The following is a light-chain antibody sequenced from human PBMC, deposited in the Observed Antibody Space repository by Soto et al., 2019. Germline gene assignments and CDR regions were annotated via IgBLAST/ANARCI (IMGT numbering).Light chain of an antibody. CDR2: EVS. CDR3: PSYTSDNRIYV. CDR1: SSDVGAYTS. Sequence: QSVLTQPASVSGSPGQSITISCTGTSSDVGAYTSVSWYQQHPGKAPKLMIYEVSNRPSGVSNRFSGSKSANPASLTISGLQAEDEAHYYCPSYTSDNRIYVFGTGTKVTVL. J-gene: IGLJ1*01. V-gene: IGLV2-14*01.